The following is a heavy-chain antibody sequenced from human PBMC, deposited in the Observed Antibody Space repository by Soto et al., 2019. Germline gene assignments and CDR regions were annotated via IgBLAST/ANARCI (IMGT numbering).Heavy chain of an antibody. CDR3: ARGAVSSSSNHYYYYYYMDV. D-gene: IGHD2-2*01. J-gene: IGHJ6*03. V-gene: IGHV1-8*01. CDR1: GYTFTSYD. CDR2: MNPNSGNT. Sequence: QVQLVQSGAEVKKPGASVKVSCKASGYTFTSYDINWVRQATGQGLEWMGWMNPNSGNTGYAQKFQGRVTMTRNTSISTAYMELSSLRSEDTAVYYCARGAVSSSSNHYYYYYYMDVWGKGTTVTVSS.